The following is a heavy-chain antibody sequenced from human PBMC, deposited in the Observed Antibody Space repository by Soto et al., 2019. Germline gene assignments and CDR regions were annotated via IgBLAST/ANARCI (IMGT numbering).Heavy chain of an antibody. CDR2: IIPIFGKA. CDR3: TKDWESRRLEAFFSYNGMDV. V-gene: IGHV1-69*01. J-gene: IGHJ6*01. Sequence: QVQLVQSGAEVKKPGSSVKVSCKASGGSFSSYAVGWVRQAPARGLEWIGGIIPIFGKAKCAQSFQGRVTITADESTSTASMALNSLISEDTAVYFCTKDWESRRLEAFFSYNGMDVWGQGTTVTVSS. D-gene: IGHD1-26*01. CDR1: GGSFSSYA.